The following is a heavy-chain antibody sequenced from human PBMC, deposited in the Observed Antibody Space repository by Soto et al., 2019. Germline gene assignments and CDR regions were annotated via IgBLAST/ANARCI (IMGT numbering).Heavy chain of an antibody. Sequence: SVKVSCKASGCTFSSYAISCVRQAPGQGLEWMGGIIPIFGTANYAQKFQGRVTITADESTSTAYMELSSLRSEDTAVYYCARPYCSSTSCLNWFDPWGQGTLVTVSS. CDR3: ARPYCSSTSCLNWFDP. CDR1: GCTFSSYA. J-gene: IGHJ5*02. V-gene: IGHV1-69*13. CDR2: IIPIFGTA. D-gene: IGHD2-2*01.